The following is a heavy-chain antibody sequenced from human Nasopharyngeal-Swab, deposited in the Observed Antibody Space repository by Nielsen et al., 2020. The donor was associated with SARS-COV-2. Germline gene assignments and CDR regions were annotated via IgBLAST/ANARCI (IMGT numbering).Heavy chain of an antibody. CDR3: ARGRYERIARSRLDY. V-gene: IGHV4-39*07. D-gene: IGHD5-12*01. CDR1: GGSISSSSYY. CDR2: INHSGST. Sequence: SETLSLTCTVSGGSISSSSYYWGRIRQPPGKGLEWIGEINHSGSTNYNPSLKSRVTISVDTSKNQFSLKLSSVTAADTAVYYCARGRYERIARSRLDYWGQGTLVTVSS. J-gene: IGHJ4*02.